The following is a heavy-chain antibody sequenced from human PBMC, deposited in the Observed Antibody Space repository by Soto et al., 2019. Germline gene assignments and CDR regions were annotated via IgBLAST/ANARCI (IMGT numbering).Heavy chain of an antibody. J-gene: IGHJ6*03. CDR2: ISGSGST. CDR3: AKALRFTFTTGYYMDV. Sequence: EVQLLESGGGLVPPGGSLRLSCAASGFTVSSYAMSWVRQAPGKGLEWVSAISGSGSTYSADSVKGRFTISRDSSKNTVYLEMNSLRAEDTAVYYCAKALRFTFTTGYYMDVWGRGTTVTVSS. D-gene: IGHD3-16*01. V-gene: IGHV3-23*01. CDR1: GFTVSSYA.